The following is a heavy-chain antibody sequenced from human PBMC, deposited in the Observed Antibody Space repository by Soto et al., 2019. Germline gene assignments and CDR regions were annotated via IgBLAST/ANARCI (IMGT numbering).Heavy chain of an antibody. J-gene: IGHJ3*02. V-gene: IGHV4-59*08. CDR1: GGSITNYY. D-gene: IGHD3-22*01. Sequence: PSETLSLTCIVSGGSITNYYYSWIRQPPGKGLEWIGYIFHTGTTSYNPSLKSRVTLSVDTSQSQFSLKLNSVTAADTAVYYCTTEAYDNSGSLAFDIWGPGTLVTVSS. CDR3: TTEAYDNSGSLAFDI. CDR2: IFHTGTT.